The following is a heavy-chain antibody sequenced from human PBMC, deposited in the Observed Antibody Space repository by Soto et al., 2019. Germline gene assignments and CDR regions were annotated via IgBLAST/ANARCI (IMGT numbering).Heavy chain of an antibody. J-gene: IGHJ3*02. V-gene: IGHV4-39*01. CDR1: GGSISSSSYY. CDR3: ARRAVAKLNAFDI. CDR2: IYYSGST. D-gene: IGHD6-19*01. Sequence: SETLSLTCTVSGGSISSSSYYWGWIRQPPGKGLEWIGSIYYSGSTYYNPSLKSRVTISVDTSKNQFSLKLSSVTAADTAVYYCARRAVAKLNAFDIWGQGTMVTVSS.